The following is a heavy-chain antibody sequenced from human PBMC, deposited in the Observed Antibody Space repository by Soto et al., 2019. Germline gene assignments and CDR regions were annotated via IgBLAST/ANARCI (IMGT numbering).Heavy chain of an antibody. J-gene: IGHJ4*02. Sequence: ASVKVSCKASGYTFANYDINWVRQATGQGLEWMGWMNPNSGNTGYAQKFQGRVTMTRNTSISTAYMELSSLRSEDTAVYYCARRGEIAAADYWGQGTLVTVSS. CDR3: ARRGEIAAADY. CDR1: GYTFANYD. D-gene: IGHD6-13*01. V-gene: IGHV1-8*01. CDR2: MNPNSGNT.